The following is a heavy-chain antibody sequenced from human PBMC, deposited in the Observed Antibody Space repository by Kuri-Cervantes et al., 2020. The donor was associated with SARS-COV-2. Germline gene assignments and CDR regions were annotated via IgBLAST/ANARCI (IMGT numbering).Heavy chain of an antibody. J-gene: IGHJ4*02. D-gene: IGHD2-2*01. CDR1: GFTFSSYW. CDR2: ISSSGSTI. CDR3: ASSCSSTSCFRPQGKNFDY. V-gene: IGHV3-48*04. Sequence: GGSLRLSCAASGFTFSSYWMSWVRQAPGKGLEWVSYISSSGSTIYYADSVKGRFTISRDNAKNSLYLQMNSLRAEDTAVYYCASSCSSTSCFRPQGKNFDYWGQGTLVTDSS.